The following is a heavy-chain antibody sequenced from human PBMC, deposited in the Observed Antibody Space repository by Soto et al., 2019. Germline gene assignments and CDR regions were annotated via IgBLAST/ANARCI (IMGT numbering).Heavy chain of an antibody. CDR1: GFTLSDYY. D-gene: IGHD5-18*01. CDR2: LSSSATYT. J-gene: IGHJ4*01. Sequence: SGGSLRLSCAASGFTLSDYYMYWIRQAPGKGLEWVSYLSSSATYTNYADSVKGRFTISRDNAKNSLYLQMNSVRAEDTGVYYCARGRDTSMEDFDYWGQGNLVTVSS. V-gene: IGHV3-11*06. CDR3: ARGRDTSMEDFDY.